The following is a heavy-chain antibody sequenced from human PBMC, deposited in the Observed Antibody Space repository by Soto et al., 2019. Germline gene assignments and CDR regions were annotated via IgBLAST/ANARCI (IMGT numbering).Heavy chain of an antibody. V-gene: IGHV1-2*02. CDR1: GYTFSGYY. D-gene: IGHD2-2*02. CDR3: ARSLTEGYCTITGCYTRPLYGMDV. CDR2: INPNSGGT. Sequence: ASVKVSFKASGYTFSGYYIHWLRQAPGQGLEWMGWINPNSGGTNYAQKFQGRVTVTRDTPTSTAYMELSRLTSDDTAVYYCARSLTEGYCTITGCYTRPLYGMDVWGQGTTVTVSS. J-gene: IGHJ6*02.